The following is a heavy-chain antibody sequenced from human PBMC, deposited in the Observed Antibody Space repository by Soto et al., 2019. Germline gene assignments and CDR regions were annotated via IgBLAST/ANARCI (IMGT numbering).Heavy chain of an antibody. CDR2: ILYSGSP. CDR1: GGSVSSGSYY. Sequence: PSETLSLTCSVSGGSVSSGSYYWSWIRPPPGKGLEWVGYILYSGSPNYNPSLKSPVTMSLDTSENQFSLKLSSVTTADTAVYYCAGGCPRVGAHRHFDYWGQVTLVTVSS. V-gene: IGHV4-61*01. D-gene: IGHD1-26*01. J-gene: IGHJ4*02. CDR3: AGGCPRVGAHRHFDY.